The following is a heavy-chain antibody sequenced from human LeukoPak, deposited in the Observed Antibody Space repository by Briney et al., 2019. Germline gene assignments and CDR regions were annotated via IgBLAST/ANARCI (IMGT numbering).Heavy chain of an antibody. D-gene: IGHD3-10*01. J-gene: IGHJ5*01. CDR3: ARDGIRGVTVLDS. Sequence: GGSLRLSCAVSRFALTNSWMTWVRQVPGKGLEWVAIINEDGSTKYYMASVKGRFTISTADAKNSLYLQMNSLRAEDTAVYYCARDGIRGVTVLDSWGQGTLVTVSS. V-gene: IGHV3-7*01. CDR2: INEDGSTK. CDR1: RFALTNSW.